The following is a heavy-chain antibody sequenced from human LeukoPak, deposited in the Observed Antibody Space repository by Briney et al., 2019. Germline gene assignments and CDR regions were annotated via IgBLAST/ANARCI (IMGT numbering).Heavy chain of an antibody. CDR2: IYYSGST. V-gene: IGHV4-39*01. D-gene: IGHD1-26*01. CDR1: GGSISSSSYY. CDR3: ARHLYQCDWPEIFYSGSYWPFEY. Sequence: SETLSLNCTVSGGSISSSSYYWGWIRQPPGKGLEWIGSIYYSGSTYYNPSLKSRVSISVDTSKNQFSLKLSSVTAADTAVYYCARHLYQCDWPEIFYSGSYWPFEYWGQGTLVTVSS. J-gene: IGHJ4*02.